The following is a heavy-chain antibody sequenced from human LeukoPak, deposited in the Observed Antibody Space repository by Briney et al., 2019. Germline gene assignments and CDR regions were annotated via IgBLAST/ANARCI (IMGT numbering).Heavy chain of an antibody. CDR1: GGSVSNYF. V-gene: IGHV4-4*07. J-gene: IGHJ4*02. CDR2: IYTSGST. Sequence: PSETLSLTCTVSGGSVSNYFWSWIRQPAGKGLEWIGCIYTSGSTNYNPSLSNRVTMSIDTSKNQFSLKLSSLTAADTAVYYCARDASVSICGGECYPVDWGQGTLCSVSS. CDR3: ARDASVSICGGECYPVD. D-gene: IGHD2-21*01.